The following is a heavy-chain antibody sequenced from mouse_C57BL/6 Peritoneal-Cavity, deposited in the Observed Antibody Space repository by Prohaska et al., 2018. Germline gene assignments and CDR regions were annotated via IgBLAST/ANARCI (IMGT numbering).Heavy chain of an antibody. CDR1: GYTFTSYW. Sequence: QVQLQQPGAELVKPGASVKLSCKASGYTFTSYWMQWVKQRPGQGFEWIGEIDPSDSYTNYNQKFKGKATLTVETSSSTAYMQLSSLTSEDSAVYYCARDTTVVACYWGQGTTLTVSS. CDR2: IDPSDSYT. V-gene: IGHV1-50*01. J-gene: IGHJ2*01. CDR3: ARDTTVVACY. D-gene: IGHD1-1*01.